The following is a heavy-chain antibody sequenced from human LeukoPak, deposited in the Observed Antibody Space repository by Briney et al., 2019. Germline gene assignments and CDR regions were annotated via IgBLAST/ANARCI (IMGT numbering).Heavy chain of an antibody. Sequence: PGRSLRLSCAASGFTFSSYGMHWVRQAPGKGLEWVAVISYDGSTKYYADSVKGRFTISRDNSKNTLYLQMNSLRAEDTAVYYCARDHGSGSYFSHCDYWGQGTLVTVSS. CDR3: ARDHGSGSYFSHCDY. J-gene: IGHJ4*02. V-gene: IGHV3-30*03. CDR1: GFTFSSYG. CDR2: ISYDGSTK. D-gene: IGHD3-10*01.